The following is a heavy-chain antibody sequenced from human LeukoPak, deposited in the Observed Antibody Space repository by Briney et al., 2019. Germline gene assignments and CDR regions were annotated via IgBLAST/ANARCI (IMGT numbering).Heavy chain of an antibody. V-gene: IGHV4-34*01. D-gene: IGHD3-22*01. CDR3: ASDYYDSSGYYGNLDAFDI. CDR1: GGSFSGYY. CDR2: INHSGST. J-gene: IGHJ3*02. Sequence: SETLSLTCAVYGGSFSGYYWSWIRQPPGKGLEWIGEINHSGSTNYNPSLKSRVTISVDKSKNQLSLKLSSVTAADTAVYYCASDYYDSSGYYGNLDAFDIWGQGTMVTVSS.